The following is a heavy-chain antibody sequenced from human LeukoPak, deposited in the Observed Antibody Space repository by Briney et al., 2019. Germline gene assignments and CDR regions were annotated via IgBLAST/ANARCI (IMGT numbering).Heavy chain of an antibody. CDR3: AKDRNYGEYYFDY. Sequence: GGSLRLSCAASGFTFSSYAMSWVRQAPGKGLEWVSAISGSGGSTYYADSVKGRFTISRDNSKNTLYLQMNSLRAEDTAVYNCAKDRNYGEYYFDYWGQGTLVTVSS. CDR1: GFTFSSYA. J-gene: IGHJ4*02. V-gene: IGHV3-23*01. CDR2: ISGSGGST. D-gene: IGHD1-7*01.